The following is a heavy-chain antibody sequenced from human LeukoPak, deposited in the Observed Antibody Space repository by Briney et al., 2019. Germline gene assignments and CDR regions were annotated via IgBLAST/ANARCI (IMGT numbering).Heavy chain of an antibody. J-gene: IGHJ4*02. Sequence: ASETLSLTCTVSGGSISSYQWSWIRQPPGKGLEWIGNIYYGGSANYNPSLKSRVTISVDTSKNQFSLKLSPVTAADTAVYYCARDLRWFGKLVAFDYWGQGTLVTVSS. CDR3: ARDLRWFGKLVAFDY. CDR1: GGSISSYQ. V-gene: IGHV4-59*01. CDR2: IYYGGSA. D-gene: IGHD3-10*01.